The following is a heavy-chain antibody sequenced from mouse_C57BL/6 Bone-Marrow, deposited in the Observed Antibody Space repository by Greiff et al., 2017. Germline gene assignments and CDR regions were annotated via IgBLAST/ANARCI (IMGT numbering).Heavy chain of an antibody. CDR1: GYTFTSYW. J-gene: IGHJ4*01. CDR2: IDPSDSET. D-gene: IGHD2-2*01. V-gene: IGHV1-52*01. Sequence: QVQLQQPGAELVRPGSSVKLSCKASGYTFTSYWMHWVKQRPIQGLEWIGNIDPSDSETNYNQKFKEKATLTVDKSSSTAYMQLSSLTSEDSAVYSCARACTMVTTRVYYDMDDWGKRTSVTVSS. CDR3: ARACTMVTTRVYYDMDD.